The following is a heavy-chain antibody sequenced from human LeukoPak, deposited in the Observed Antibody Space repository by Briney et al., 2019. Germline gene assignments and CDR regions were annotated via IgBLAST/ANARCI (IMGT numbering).Heavy chain of an antibody. D-gene: IGHD3-22*01. CDR3: ASPSRRCDSRGAFDI. Sequence: ASVKVSCKASGYTFTSYYMHWVRQAPGQGLEWMGIINPSGGSTSYAQKFQGRVTMTRDTSTSTVYMELSSLRSEDTAVYYCASPSRRCDSRGAFDIWGQGTMVTVSS. CDR2: INPSGGST. J-gene: IGHJ3*02. CDR1: GYTFTSYY. V-gene: IGHV1-46*01.